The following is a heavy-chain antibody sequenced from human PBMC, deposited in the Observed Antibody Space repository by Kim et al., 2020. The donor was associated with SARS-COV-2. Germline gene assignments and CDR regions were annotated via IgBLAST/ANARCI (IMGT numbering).Heavy chain of an antibody. Sequence: YAVSVKSRITINADTSKNQFSLQLNSVSPEDTAVYYCARDTPGQKAYDIWGQGTMVTVSS. J-gene: IGHJ3*02. CDR3: ARDTPGQKAYDI. V-gene: IGHV6-1*01.